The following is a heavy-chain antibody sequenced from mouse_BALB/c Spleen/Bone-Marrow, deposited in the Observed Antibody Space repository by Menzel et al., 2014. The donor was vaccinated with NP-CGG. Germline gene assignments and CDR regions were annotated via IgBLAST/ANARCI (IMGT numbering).Heavy chain of an antibody. CDR1: DFNIKNTY. V-gene: IGHV14-3*02. D-gene: IGHD1-1*01. J-gene: IGHJ3*01. CDR2: IDPANVNT. CDR3: ATYDYGSSLFAY. Sequence: VHVKQSGAELVKPGASVKLSCTASDFNIKNTYIHWVKQRPEQGLEWIGRIDPANVNTKYDPKFQGKATITADTSSNTAYLQLSSLTSEDTAVYYCATYDYGSSLFAYWGQGTLVTVSA.